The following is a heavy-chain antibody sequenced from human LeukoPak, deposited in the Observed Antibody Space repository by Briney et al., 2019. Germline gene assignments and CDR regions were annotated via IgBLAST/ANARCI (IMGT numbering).Heavy chain of an antibody. Sequence: GGSLRLSCAASGFTFKDAWMSWVRQAPGKGLDWVSGISGSGGRTYYADSVKGRFTISRDNSKNTLYLQMSSLRAEDTAVYYCAKAGRGGAITMVRGVKGDYYYMDVWGKGTTVTISS. CDR3: AKAGRGGAITMVRGVKGDYYYMDV. V-gene: IGHV3-23*01. CDR2: ISGSGGRT. D-gene: IGHD3-10*01. CDR1: GFTFKDAW. J-gene: IGHJ6*03.